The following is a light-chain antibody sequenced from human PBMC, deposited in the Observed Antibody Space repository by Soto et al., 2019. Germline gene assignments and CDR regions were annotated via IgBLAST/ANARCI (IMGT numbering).Light chain of an antibody. CDR1: QSVSGY. CDR3: QHRSRWAIT. V-gene: IGKV3-11*01. Sequence: TQYTGTLSLSPGEKTTLVCGASQSVSGYLAWYQQKPGQAPRLLIYDISKRATGIPARFSGSGSATDFTLPISSLEAEDFAVYYCQHRSRWAITVGQGTRLEIK. CDR2: DIS. J-gene: IGKJ5*01.